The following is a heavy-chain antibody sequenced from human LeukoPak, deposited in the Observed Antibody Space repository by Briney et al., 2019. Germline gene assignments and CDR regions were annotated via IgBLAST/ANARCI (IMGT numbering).Heavy chain of an antibody. J-gene: IGHJ5*02. CDR2: IYYSGST. CDR3: ARGGSYYNWFDP. V-gene: IGHV4-39*07. D-gene: IGHD1-26*01. Sequence: SETLSLTCTVSGGSISSSSYYWGWIRQPQGKGLEWIGSIYYSGSTYYNPSLKSRVTISVDTSKNQFSLQLNSVTPEDTAVYYCARGGSYYNWFDPWGQGTLVTVSS. CDR1: GGSISSSSYY.